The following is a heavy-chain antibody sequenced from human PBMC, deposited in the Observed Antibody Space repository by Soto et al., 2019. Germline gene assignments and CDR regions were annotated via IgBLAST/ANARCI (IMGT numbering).Heavy chain of an antibody. CDR3: AKDRWGFGEFARMPYYYYYYMDV. D-gene: IGHD3-10*01. J-gene: IGHJ6*03. CDR2: ISYDGSNK. Sequence: GGSLRLSCAASGFTFSSYGMHWVRQAPGKGLEWVAVISYDGSNKYYADSVKGRFTISRDNSKNTLYLQMNSLRAEDTAVYYCAKDRWGFGEFARMPYYYYYYMDVWGKGTTVTVSS. V-gene: IGHV3-30*18. CDR1: GFTFSSYG.